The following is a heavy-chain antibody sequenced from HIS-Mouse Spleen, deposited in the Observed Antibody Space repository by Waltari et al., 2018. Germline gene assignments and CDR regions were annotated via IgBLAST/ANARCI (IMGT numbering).Heavy chain of an antibody. V-gene: IGHV4-39*07. D-gene: IGHD3-10*01. Sequence: QLQLQESGPGLVKPSETLSLTCTVSGGSISSSSSYWGRTRQPPGKGLEWIGSIYYSGSTYYNPSLKSRVTISVDTSKNQFSLKLSSVTAADTAVYYCARAYYYGSGSYYKGYFDYWGQGTLVTVSS. CDR3: ARAYYYGSGSYYKGYFDY. CDR2: IYYSGST. J-gene: IGHJ4*02. CDR1: GGSISSSSSY.